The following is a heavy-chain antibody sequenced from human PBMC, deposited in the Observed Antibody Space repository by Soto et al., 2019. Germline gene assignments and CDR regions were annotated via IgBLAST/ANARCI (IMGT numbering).Heavy chain of an antibody. Sequence: EVQLLESGGGLVQPGGSLRLSCAASGITISNYPMSWVRQAPGKGLDWVSGISGSGDRTYYADSAKGRFTISKDISRNSLSLQRDSLGVEDTAVYFGVKDDGGYPSTAPHWGQGTLVTVSS. J-gene: IGHJ1*01. D-gene: IGHD3-22*01. CDR3: VKDDGGYPSTAPH. V-gene: IGHV3-23*01. CDR2: ISGSGDRT. CDR1: GITISNYP.